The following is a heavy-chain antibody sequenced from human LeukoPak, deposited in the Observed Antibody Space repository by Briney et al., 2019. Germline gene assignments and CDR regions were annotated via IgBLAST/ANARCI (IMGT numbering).Heavy chain of an antibody. CDR1: GFTFATYA. V-gene: IGHV3-23*01. J-gene: IGHJ5*02. CDR3: AKGVRVGYEANWFDP. Sequence: GGSLRLSCAASGFTFATYAMSWVRQPPGKGLEWVSSISGSADITYYADSVKGRFTISRDNSKNTLYLQMNSLRAEDTAVYYCAKGVRVGYEANWFDPWGQGTLVTVSS. CDR2: ISGSADIT. D-gene: IGHD5-12*01.